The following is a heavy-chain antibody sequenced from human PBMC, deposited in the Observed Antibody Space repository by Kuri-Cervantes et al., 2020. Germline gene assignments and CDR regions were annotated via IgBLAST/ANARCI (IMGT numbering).Heavy chain of an antibody. CDR1: GFTFSSYW. D-gene: IGHD6-13*01. CDR2: IKQDGSEK. CDR3: ARDGVSIAAAGIYYFDY. Sequence: ETLSLTCAASGFTFSSYWMSWVRQAPGKGLEWVANIKQDGSEKYYVDSVKGRFTISRDNSKNTLYLQMNSLRAEDTAVYYCARDGVSIAAAGIYYFDYWGQGTLVTVSS. J-gene: IGHJ4*02. V-gene: IGHV3-7*01.